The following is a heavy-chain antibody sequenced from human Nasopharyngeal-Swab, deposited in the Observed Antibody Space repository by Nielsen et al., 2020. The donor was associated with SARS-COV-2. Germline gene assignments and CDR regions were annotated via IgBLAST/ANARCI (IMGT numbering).Heavy chain of an antibody. J-gene: IGHJ6*02. CDR3: ARDFSEKGYYYYGMDV. D-gene: IGHD1-26*01. CDR2: ISYDGSNK. CDR1: GFTFSSYA. Sequence: SCAASGFTFSSYAMHWVRQAPGKGLEWVAVISYDGSNKYYADSVKGRFHIYRDNSKNTLYLQMNSLRAEDTAVYYCARDFSEKGYYYYGMDVWGQGTTVTVSS. V-gene: IGHV3-30*04.